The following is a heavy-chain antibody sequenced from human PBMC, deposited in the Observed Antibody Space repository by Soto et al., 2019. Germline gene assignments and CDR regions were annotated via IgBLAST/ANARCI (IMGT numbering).Heavy chain of an antibody. J-gene: IGHJ4*02. D-gene: IGHD3-9*01. CDR2: ISPRSGGT. CDR1: GYTFIDYY. Sequence: GASVKVSCKSSGYTFIDYYMHWVRQAPGQGLEWMGRISPRSGGTNYAQKFQGRVTMTWDTSLNTAYMELSSLISEDTAVYYCARPPGYISDWYYFDLWGQGTLVTVSS. CDR3: ARPPGYISDWYYFDL. V-gene: IGHV1-2*02.